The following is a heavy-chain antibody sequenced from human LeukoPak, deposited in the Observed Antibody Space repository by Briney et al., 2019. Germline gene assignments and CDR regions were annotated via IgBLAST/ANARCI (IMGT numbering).Heavy chain of an antibody. D-gene: IGHD1-26*01. J-gene: IGHJ5*02. Sequence: SETLSLTCTVSGGSISGNSYYWGWIRQPPGKGLEWIGSIYYSGSTYYNPSLKSRVTISIDTSKNQFSLRLSSVTAADTAMYYCARDSRRYYVYNWFHPWGQGTLVTVSS. CDR3: ARDSRRYYVYNWFHP. CDR1: GGSISGNSYY. V-gene: IGHV4-39*07. CDR2: IYYSGST.